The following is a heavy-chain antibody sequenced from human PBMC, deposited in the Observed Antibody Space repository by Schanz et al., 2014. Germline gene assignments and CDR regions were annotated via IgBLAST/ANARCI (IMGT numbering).Heavy chain of an antibody. CDR2: ISAYTNNT. V-gene: IGHV1-18*01. J-gene: IGHJ2*01. CDR3: VRVPSRDVSFDL. Sequence: GPGVKEPGASVKVSCEASRYTFNTYGLNWVRQAPGQGLEWMGWISAYTNNTNYAQKVRDRVIFTTDTSANTAYMELRSLRSDDTAHYYCVRVPSRDVSFDLWGRGTLVTVSS. D-gene: IGHD3-16*01. CDR1: RYTFNTYG.